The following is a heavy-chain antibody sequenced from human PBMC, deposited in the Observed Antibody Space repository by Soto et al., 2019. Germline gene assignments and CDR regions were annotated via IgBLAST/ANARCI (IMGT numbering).Heavy chain of an antibody. D-gene: IGHD3-3*01. CDR2: IKQDGSEK. CDR1: GFTFSSYW. V-gene: IGHV3-7*01. Sequence: EVQLVESGGGLVQPGGSLRLSCAASGFTFSSYWMSWVRQAPGKGLEWVANIKQDGSEKYYVDSVKGRFTISSDNAKNSLYLQMNSLRAEDTAVYYCTREGGNYDFWSGPYYFDYWGQGTLVTVSS. J-gene: IGHJ4*02. CDR3: TREGGNYDFWSGPYYFDY.